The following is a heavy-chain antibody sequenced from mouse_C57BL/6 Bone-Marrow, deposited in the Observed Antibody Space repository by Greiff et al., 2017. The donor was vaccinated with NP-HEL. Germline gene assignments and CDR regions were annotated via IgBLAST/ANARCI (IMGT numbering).Heavy chain of an antibody. D-gene: IGHD1-1*01. J-gene: IGHJ1*03. Sequence: EVQLQQSGPVLVKPGASVKMSCKASGYTFTDYYMNWVKQSHGKSLEWIGVINPYNGGTSYNQKFKGKATLTVDKSSSTAYMELNSLTSEDSAVYYCARGYYGSSYVANWYFDVWGTGTTVTVSS. V-gene: IGHV1-19*01. CDR2: INPYNGGT. CDR1: GYTFTDYY. CDR3: ARGYYGSSYVANWYFDV.